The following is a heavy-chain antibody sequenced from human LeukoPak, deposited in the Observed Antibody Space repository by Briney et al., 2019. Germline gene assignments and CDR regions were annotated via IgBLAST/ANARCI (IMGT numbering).Heavy chain of an antibody. V-gene: IGHV4-59*02. CDR3: ARAVQLERPPPLIGYYYMDV. CDR1: GASVTTYY. CDR2: IHYSGST. D-gene: IGHD1-1*01. Sequence: SETLSLTCTVSGASVTTYYWTWIRQTPGKGLESIAYIHYSGSTNYNPSLKSRVTISVDTSKNQFSLKLRSVTAADTAVYYCARAVQLERPPPLIGYYYMDVWGKGTMVTVSS. J-gene: IGHJ6*03.